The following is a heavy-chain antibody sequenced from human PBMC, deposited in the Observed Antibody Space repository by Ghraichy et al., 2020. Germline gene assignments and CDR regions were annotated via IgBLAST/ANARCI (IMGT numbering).Heavy chain of an antibody. CDR1: GGSFSGYY. CDR2: INHSGST. Sequence: ESLNISCAVYGGSFSGYYWSWIRQPPGKGLEWIGEINHSGSTNYNPSLKSRVTISVDTSKNQFSLKLSSVTAADTAVYYCASKRLRLIQHRLGNAFDIWGQGTMVTVSS. J-gene: IGHJ3*02. CDR3: ASKRLRLIQHRLGNAFDI. V-gene: IGHV4-34*01. D-gene: IGHD1-14*01.